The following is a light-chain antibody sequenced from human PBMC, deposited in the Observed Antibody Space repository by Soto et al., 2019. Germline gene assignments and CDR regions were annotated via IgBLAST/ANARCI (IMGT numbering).Light chain of an antibody. CDR1: SSNIGNNY. CDR2: DNS. CDR3: KSWDNSLSAVV. Sequence: QSVLTQPRTVSAAPGQQVTISCSGSSSNIGNNYVYWYQQLPGTAPKLLIYDNSRGPSGVPDRFSGSKSGTSATLVITGLHTGDEADYYCKSWDNSLSAVVFGGGTKVTVL. V-gene: IGLV1-51*01. J-gene: IGLJ2*01.